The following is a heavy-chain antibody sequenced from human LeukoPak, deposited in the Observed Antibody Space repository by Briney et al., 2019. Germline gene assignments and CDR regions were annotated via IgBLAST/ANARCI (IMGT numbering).Heavy chain of an antibody. CDR3: AQNRLDCTNTPCYVY. V-gene: IGHV3-23*01. CDR1: GFTFSSYG. CDR2: ISGSGGST. J-gene: IGHJ4*02. D-gene: IGHD2-8*01. Sequence: GGSLRLSCAASGFTFSSYGMSWVRQAPGKGLEWVSAISGSGGSTYYADSVKGRFTISRDNSKNTLYLQMNSLRAEDTAVYYCAQNRLDCTNTPCYVYWGQGTLVTVSS.